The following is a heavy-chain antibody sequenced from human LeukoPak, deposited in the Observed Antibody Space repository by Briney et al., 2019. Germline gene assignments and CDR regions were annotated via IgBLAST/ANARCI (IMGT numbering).Heavy chain of an antibody. Sequence: SETPSDTCAVSGGSISSGGYSWSWIRQPPRKCLEWIGYIYHSGSTYYNPSLKSRVTISVDRSKNQFSLKLSSVTAADTAVYYCARDRYWGHGDAFDIWGQGTMVTVSS. J-gene: IGHJ3*02. D-gene: IGHD2-8*02. CDR3: ARDRYWGHGDAFDI. CDR1: GGSISSGGYS. V-gene: IGHV4-30-2*01. CDR2: IYHSGST.